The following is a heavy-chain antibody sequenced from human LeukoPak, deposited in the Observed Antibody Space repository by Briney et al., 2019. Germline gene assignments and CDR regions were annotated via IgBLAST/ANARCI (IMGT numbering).Heavy chain of an antibody. D-gene: IGHD6-13*01. CDR2: VNHSGST. Sequence: SETLSLTCAVYGGSFSGYYWSWIRQPPGKGLEWIGEVNHSGSTNYNPSLKSRVTISVDTSKNQFSLKLSSVTAADTAVYYCARVRGAAAGLDYWGQGTLVTVSS. CDR1: GGSFSGYY. V-gene: IGHV4-34*01. J-gene: IGHJ4*02. CDR3: ARVRGAAAGLDY.